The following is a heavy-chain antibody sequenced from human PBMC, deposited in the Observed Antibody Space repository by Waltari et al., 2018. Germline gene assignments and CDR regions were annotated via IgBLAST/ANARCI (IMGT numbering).Heavy chain of an antibody. D-gene: IGHD6-13*01. Sequence: QVQLVQSGAEVKKPGSSVKVSCKASGGTFSSYAISWVRQAPGQGLEWMGGIIPIFGTANYAQKFQGRATITADESTSTADMEPRSLGAADTAVYDRAVRGIPGSSWYIEDYWGQGTLVTVSS. CDR3: AVRGIPGSSWYIEDY. CDR2: IIPIFGTA. J-gene: IGHJ4*02. V-gene: IGHV1-69*12. CDR1: GGTFSSYA.